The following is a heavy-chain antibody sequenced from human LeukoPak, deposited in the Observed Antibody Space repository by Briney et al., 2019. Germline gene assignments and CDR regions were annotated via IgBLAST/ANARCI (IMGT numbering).Heavy chain of an antibody. CDR1: GYTFTSYG. J-gene: IGHJ4*02. Sequence: ASVKVSCKASGYTFTSYGISWVRQAPGQGLEWMGWISAYNGNTNYAQKLQGRVTMTTDTSTSTAYMELSSLRSEDTAVYYCARDRPGIAVAGGVYWGQGTLVTVSS. CDR2: ISAYNGNT. CDR3: ARDRPGIAVAGGVY. D-gene: IGHD6-19*01. V-gene: IGHV1-18*01.